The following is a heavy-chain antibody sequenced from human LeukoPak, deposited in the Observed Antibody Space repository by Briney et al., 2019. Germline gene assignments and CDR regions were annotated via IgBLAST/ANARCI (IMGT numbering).Heavy chain of an antibody. CDR3: ARGSGAYGDFDY. V-gene: IGHV3-74*01. CDR2: INSDGSST. Sequence: PGGSLRLSCAASGFSVSGNWMHWVRQAPGKGVVWVSRINSDGSSTNYADSVRGRFTISRDNAKNTVYLQVNSLRVEGTAVYYCARGSGAYGDFDYWGQGTLVTVSS. J-gene: IGHJ4*02. CDR1: GFSVSGNW. D-gene: IGHD6-19*01.